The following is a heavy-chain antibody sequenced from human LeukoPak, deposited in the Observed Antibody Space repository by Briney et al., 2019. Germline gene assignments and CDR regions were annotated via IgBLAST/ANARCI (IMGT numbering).Heavy chain of an antibody. Sequence: GGSLRLSCAASGFTFSSYGMHWVRQAPGKGLGWVAVIWYDGSNKYYADSVKGRFTISRDNSKNTLYLQMNSLRAEDTAVYYCARGRAAAGWFDYWGQGTLVTVSS. CDR2: IWYDGSNK. CDR3: ARGRAAAGWFDY. D-gene: IGHD6-13*01. J-gene: IGHJ4*02. V-gene: IGHV3-33*01. CDR1: GFTFSSYG.